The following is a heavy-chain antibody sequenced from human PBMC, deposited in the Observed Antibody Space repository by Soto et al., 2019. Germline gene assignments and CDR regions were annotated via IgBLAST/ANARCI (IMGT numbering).Heavy chain of an antibody. CDR1: GGSISSYY. J-gene: IGHJ3*02. Sequence: SETLSLTCTVSGGSISSYYWSWIRQPPGKGLEWIGYIYYSGSTNYNPSLKSRVTISVDTSKNQFSLKLSSVTAADTAVYYCARQGGGIQLGAFDIWGQGTMVTVSS. D-gene: IGHD5-18*01. CDR3: ARQGGGIQLGAFDI. V-gene: IGHV4-59*08. CDR2: IYYSGST.